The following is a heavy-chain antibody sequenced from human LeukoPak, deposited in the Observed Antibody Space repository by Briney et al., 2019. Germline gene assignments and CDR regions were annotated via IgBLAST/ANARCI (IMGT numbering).Heavy chain of an antibody. CDR1: GGSISSYY. J-gene: IGHJ3*02. Sequence: SETLSLTCTVSGGSISSYYWSWIRQPPGKGREWIGYIYYSGSTNYNPSLKSRVTISVDTSKNQFSLKLSSVTAADTAVYYCARAAVYYDSSGYFNAFDIWGQGTMVTVSS. V-gene: IGHV4-59*01. CDR2: IYYSGST. D-gene: IGHD3-22*01. CDR3: ARAAVYYDSSGYFNAFDI.